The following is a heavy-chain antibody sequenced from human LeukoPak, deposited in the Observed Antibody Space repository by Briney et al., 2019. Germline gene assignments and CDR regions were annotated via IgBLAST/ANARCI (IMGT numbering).Heavy chain of an antibody. V-gene: IGHV4-39*01. D-gene: IGHD3-22*01. CDR1: GGSFSTTSYY. J-gene: IGHJ4*02. CDR2: IYYGGYT. Sequence: SETLSLTCTVSGGSFSTTSYYWGWIRQPPGKGLEWIGSIYYGGYTYYYPSLNIRVTISLDTSKKHFSLKLISVTAADAAVYYCARRDYDDSDGYDYDYWGQGTLVTVSS. CDR3: ARRDYDDSDGYDYDY.